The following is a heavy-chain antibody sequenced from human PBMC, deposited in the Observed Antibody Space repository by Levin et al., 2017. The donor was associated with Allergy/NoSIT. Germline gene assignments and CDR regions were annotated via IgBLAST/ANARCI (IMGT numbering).Heavy chain of an antibody. CDR1: GGSFSGSY. CDR3: VRGSYCSGGSCYSIWFDP. D-gene: IGHD2-15*01. V-gene: IGHV4-34*01. Sequence: SQTLSLPCTVYGGSFSGSYWNWIRQPPGRGLEWIGEITHSGSTNYNPSLKSRVTISVDTSKNQFSLRLSSVTAADTAVYYCVRGSYCSGGSCYSIWFDPWGQGTLVTVSS. J-gene: IGHJ5*02. CDR2: ITHSGST.